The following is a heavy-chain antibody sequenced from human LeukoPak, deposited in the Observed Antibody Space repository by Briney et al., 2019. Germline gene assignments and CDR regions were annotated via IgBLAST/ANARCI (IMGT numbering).Heavy chain of an antibody. J-gene: IGHJ4*02. V-gene: IGHV3-21*01. CDR2: ISSSSSYI. D-gene: IGHD2-8*01. CDR1: GFTFSSYS. CDR3: ARVGDIVLMVYDASDY. Sequence: GGSLRLSCAASGFTFSSYSMNWVRQAPGKGLEWVSSISSSSSYIYYADSVKGRFTISRDNAKNSLYLQMNSLRAEDTAVYYCARVGDIVLMVYDASDYWGQGTLVTVSS.